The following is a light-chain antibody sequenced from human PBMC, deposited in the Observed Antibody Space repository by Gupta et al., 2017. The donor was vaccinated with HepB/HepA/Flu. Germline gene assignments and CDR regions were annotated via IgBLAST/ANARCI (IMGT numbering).Light chain of an antibody. CDR2: VESSGRY. J-gene: IGLJ2*01. Sequence: QLMVTQSSSASASLVSPVKLTCTLSSGYSHYSIGWHQQQPGKAPRFLMKVESSGRYNKGSGIPDRFSGSSSGAARYLTISNLQSEDEADYYCETWDSNIRVFGGGTKLTVL. CDR3: ETWDSNIRV. CDR1: SGYSHYS. V-gene: IGLV4-60*03.